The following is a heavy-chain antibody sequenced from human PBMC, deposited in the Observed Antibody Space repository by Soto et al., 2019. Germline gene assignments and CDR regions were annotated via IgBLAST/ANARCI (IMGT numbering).Heavy chain of an antibody. CDR2: ISGSGGST. J-gene: IGHJ3*02. CDR3: AKPILINNHWELPTLDAFDI. V-gene: IGHV3-23*01. Sequence: GGSLRLSCAASGFTFSSYAMSWVRQAPGKGLEWVSAISGSGGSTYYADSVKGRFTISRDNSKNTLYLQMNSLRAEDTAVYYCAKPILINNHWELPTLDAFDIWGQGTMVTVSS. CDR1: GFTFSSYA. D-gene: IGHD1-26*01.